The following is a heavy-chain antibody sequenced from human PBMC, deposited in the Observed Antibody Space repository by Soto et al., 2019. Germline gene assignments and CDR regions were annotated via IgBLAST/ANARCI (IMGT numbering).Heavy chain of an antibody. J-gene: IGHJ4*02. V-gene: IGHV4-4*02. CDR2: IYHSGST. CDR3: ATYYHDSRGYYSSYFDY. D-gene: IGHD3-22*01. Sequence: KPSETLSLTCAVSGGSISSSNWWSWVRQPPGKGLEWIREIYHSGSTNYNPSLKSRVTISVDKSKNQFSLKLSSVTAADTAVYYCATYYHDSRGYYSSYFDYWGQGTLVTVSS. CDR1: GGSISSSNW.